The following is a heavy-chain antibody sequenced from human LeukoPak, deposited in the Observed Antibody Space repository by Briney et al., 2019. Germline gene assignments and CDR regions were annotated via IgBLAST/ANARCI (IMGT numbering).Heavy chain of an antibody. V-gene: IGHV4-38-2*02. CDR2: IYHSGST. Sequence: SETLSLTCTVSAYSISSGYYWGWIRPPPGKGLEWIGSIYHSGSTYYNPSLKSRVTISVDTSKNQFSLKLSSVTAADTAVYYCARRTILTGSDYWGQGTLVTVSS. CDR1: AYSISSGYY. CDR3: ARRTILTGSDY. J-gene: IGHJ4*02. D-gene: IGHD3-9*01.